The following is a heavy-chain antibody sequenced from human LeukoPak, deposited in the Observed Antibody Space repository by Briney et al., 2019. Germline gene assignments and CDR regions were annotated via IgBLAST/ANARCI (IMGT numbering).Heavy chain of an antibody. CDR1: GGSISSYY. J-gene: IGHJ6*02. Sequence: SSETLSLTCTVSGGSISSYYWSWIRQPPGKGLEWIGYIYYSGSTNYNPSLKSRVTISVDTSKNQFSLKLSSATAADTAVYYCARDGPTYGMDVWGQGTTVTVSS. V-gene: IGHV4-59*01. CDR2: IYYSGST. CDR3: ARDGPTYGMDV.